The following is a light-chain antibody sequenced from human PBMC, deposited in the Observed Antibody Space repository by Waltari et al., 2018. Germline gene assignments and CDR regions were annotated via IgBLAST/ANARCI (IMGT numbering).Light chain of an antibody. CDR2: EAS. V-gene: IGKV3-15*01. CDR3: QQYNNWPPLT. CDR1: QSVSSD. J-gene: IGKJ4*01. Sequence: EILMTQSPGTLSVSPGERATLSCRASQSVSSDLAWYQQKPGQAPRLLIYEASTRATGSPDRFSGRGSGTEFTLTISSLQPEDFGLYYCQQYNNWPPLTFGGGTKVEIK.